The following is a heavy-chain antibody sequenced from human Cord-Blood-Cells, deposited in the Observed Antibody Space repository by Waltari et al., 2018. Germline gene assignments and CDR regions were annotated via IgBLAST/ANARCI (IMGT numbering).Heavy chain of an antibody. CDR3: ARDGEGYCSSTSCYNFYMDV. V-gene: IGHV4-31*03. Sequence: QVQLQESGPGLVKPSQTLSLTCTVSGGSISSGGYYWSWIRPPPGKGLEWIGYIYYSGSTYYNPSLKSRVTISVDTSKNQFSLKLSSVTAADTAVYYCARDGEGYCSSTSCYNFYMDVWGKGTTVTVSS. D-gene: IGHD2-2*02. J-gene: IGHJ6*03. CDR1: GGSISSGGYY. CDR2: IYYSGST.